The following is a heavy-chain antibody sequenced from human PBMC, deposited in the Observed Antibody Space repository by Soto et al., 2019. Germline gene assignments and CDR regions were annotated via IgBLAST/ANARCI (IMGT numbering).Heavy chain of an antibody. CDR2: ISGSGGST. CDR1: GFTFSSYA. D-gene: IGHD3-3*01. J-gene: IGHJ6*02. V-gene: IGHV3-23*01. CDR3: AKGGPQAGYDFWSGYPNYYYYYGMDV. Sequence: EVQLLESGGGLVQPGGSLRLSCAASGFTFSSYAMSWVRQAPGKGLEWVSAISGSGGSTYYADSVKGRFTISRDNSKTTLYLQMNSLRAEDTAVYYCAKGGPQAGYDFWSGYPNYYYYYGMDVWGQGTTVTVSS.